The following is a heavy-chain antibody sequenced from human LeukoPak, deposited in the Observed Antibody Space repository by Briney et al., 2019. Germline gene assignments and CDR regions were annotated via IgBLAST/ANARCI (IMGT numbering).Heavy chain of an antibody. CDR3: ARQTARGRGVFYYYNGMDV. V-gene: IGHV4-39*01. D-gene: IGHD3-10*01. CDR1: GGSISSSSYY. CDR2: IYYSGST. J-gene: IGHJ6*02. Sequence: NPSETLSLTCTVSGGSISSSSYYWGWIRQPPGKGLEWIGSIYYSGSTYYNPSLKSRVTISVDTSKNQFSLKLSSVTAADTAVYYCARQTARGRGVFYYYNGMDVGGQGTTVTVPS.